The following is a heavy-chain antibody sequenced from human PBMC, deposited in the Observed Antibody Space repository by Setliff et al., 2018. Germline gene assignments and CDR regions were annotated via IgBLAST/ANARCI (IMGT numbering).Heavy chain of an antibody. CDR1: GYTFTTYG. CDR3: ARTSKGDGYRADY. D-gene: IGHD2-21*01. V-gene: IGHV1-18*01. Sequence: ASVKVSCKTSGYTFTTYGISWMRQAPGQRLGWMGWISGYNSDANYAQNLQGRVTLTTDTSTSAAYMELRSLKSDDTAVYYCARTSKGDGYRADYWGQGTRVTVS. CDR2: ISGYNSDA. J-gene: IGHJ4*02.